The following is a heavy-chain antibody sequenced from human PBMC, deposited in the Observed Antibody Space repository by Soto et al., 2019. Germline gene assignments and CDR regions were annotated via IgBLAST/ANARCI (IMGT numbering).Heavy chain of an antibody. CDR2: IYYSGST. V-gene: IGHV4-39*01. J-gene: IGHJ3*02. CDR1: GGSISSSSYF. Sequence: PFETLSLTCTVSGGSISSSSYFWGWIRQPPGEGLEWIGSIYYSGSTYYNSSLKSRVTISVDTSKNQFSLRLSSVTAADTAVYYCTRRFASETLGAVDIWGQGTMVTVSS. CDR3: TRRFASETLGAVDI.